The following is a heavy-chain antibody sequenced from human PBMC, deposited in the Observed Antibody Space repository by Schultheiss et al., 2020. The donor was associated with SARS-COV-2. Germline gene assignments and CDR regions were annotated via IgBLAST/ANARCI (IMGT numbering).Heavy chain of an antibody. V-gene: IGHV3-53*01. Sequence: GGSLRLSCAASGFTFSSYAMSWVRQAPGKGLEWVSVIYSGGSTYYADSVKGRFTISRDNSKNTLYLQMNSLRAEDTAVYYCAREVAAAGGYYFDYWGQGTLVTVSS. CDR2: IYSGGST. CDR1: GFTFSSYA. D-gene: IGHD6-13*01. CDR3: AREVAAAGGYYFDY. J-gene: IGHJ4*02.